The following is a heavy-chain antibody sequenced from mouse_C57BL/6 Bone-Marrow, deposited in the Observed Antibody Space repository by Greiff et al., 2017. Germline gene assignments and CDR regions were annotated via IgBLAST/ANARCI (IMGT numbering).Heavy chain of an antibody. CDR1: GYTFTDYY. CDR2: INPYNGGT. Sequence: EVQLQQSGPVLVKPGASVKMSCKASGYTFTDYYMNWVKQSHGKSLEWIGVINPYNGGTSYNQKFKGKATLTVDKSSSTAYMELSSLTSEDSAVYYCARGLYPAWFAYWGQGTLVTVSA. V-gene: IGHV1-19*01. CDR3: ARGLYPAWFAY. D-gene: IGHD2-1*01. J-gene: IGHJ3*01.